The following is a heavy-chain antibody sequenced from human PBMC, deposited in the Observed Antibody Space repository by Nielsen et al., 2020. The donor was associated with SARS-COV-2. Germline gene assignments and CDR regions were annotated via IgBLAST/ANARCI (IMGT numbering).Heavy chain of an antibody. J-gene: IGHJ6*03. CDR2: IIPIFGTA. CDR1: GGTFSSYA. V-gene: IGHV1-69*13. D-gene: IGHD6-13*01. CDR3: LYSSSWYNYMDV. Sequence: SVKVSCKASGGTFSSYAISWVRQAPGQGLEWMGGIIPIFGTANYAQKFQGRVTITADESTSTAYMELSRLRSDDTAVYYCLYSSSWYNYMDVWGKGTTVTVSS.